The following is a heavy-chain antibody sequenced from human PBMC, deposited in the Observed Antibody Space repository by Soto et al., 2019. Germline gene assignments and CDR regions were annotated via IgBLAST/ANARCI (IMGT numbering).Heavy chain of an antibody. CDR2: INLSGTS. Sequence: SETLSLTCAVDGGSFSGYFWSWIRQPPGKGLEWIGEINLSGTSDYTPSLKSRVIISADKSKYEFYLTITSVTSADTAVVYCARACWLHHVDPWGPGTLVTVSA. V-gene: IGHV4-34*01. CDR3: ARACWLHHVDP. CDR1: GGSFSGYF. D-gene: IGHD3-9*01. J-gene: IGHJ5*02.